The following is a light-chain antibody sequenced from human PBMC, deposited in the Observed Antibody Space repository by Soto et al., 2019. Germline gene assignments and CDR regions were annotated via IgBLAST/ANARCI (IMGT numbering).Light chain of an antibody. Sequence: DVQMTQSPSSLSASVGDRVTITCRASQRVNNYLNWYQQKPGKAPNLLIHAASSLQIGVPSRFGGSASGTNFTLAISALQAEDFATYYCQQSYITPWTFG. CDR1: QRVNNY. V-gene: IGKV1-39*01. J-gene: IGKJ1*01. CDR2: AAS. CDR3: QQSYITPWT.